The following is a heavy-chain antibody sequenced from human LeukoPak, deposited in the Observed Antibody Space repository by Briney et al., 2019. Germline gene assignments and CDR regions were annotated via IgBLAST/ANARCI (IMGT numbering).Heavy chain of an antibody. CDR1: GYSISSGYY. J-gene: IGHJ6*03. CDR2: IYYRGST. D-gene: IGHD2-15*01. V-gene: IGHV4-38-2*01. CDR3: ASLYCSGGSCYEGKYYYYYMDV. Sequence: PSETLSLTCAVSGYSISSGYYWGWIRQPPGKGLEWIGSIYYRGSTHYNPSLKSRVTISVDRSMNQFSLKLRSVTAADTAVYYCASLYCSGGSCYEGKYYYYYMDVWGKGTTVTVSS.